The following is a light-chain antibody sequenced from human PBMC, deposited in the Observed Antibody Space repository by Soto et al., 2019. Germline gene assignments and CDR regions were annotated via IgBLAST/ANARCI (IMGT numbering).Light chain of an antibody. J-gene: IGKJ1*01. CDR2: DAS. Sequence: DIQMTQSPPTLAASVGDSVTITCRASQSISRWLAWYQQKPGKAPKVLIYDASTLESGVPARFSGSGSGTEFTLTITGLQADDCATDCCQLYYAYSRAFGQGTKVEIK. V-gene: IGKV1-5*01. CDR3: QLYYAYSRA. CDR1: QSISRW.